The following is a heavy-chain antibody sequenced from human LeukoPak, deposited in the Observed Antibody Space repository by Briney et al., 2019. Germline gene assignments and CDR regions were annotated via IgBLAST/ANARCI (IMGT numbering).Heavy chain of an antibody. J-gene: IGHJ3*02. D-gene: IGHD1-26*01. Sequence: SETLSLTCTVSGGSIGSDNYYWSWIRQPAGKGLEWIGRIYTSGTIDYNPSLKSRFTISLDTSKNEFSLKLSSVTAADTAVYYCARAGGTYYIDGFDIWGQGTMVTVSS. CDR2: IYTSGTI. CDR3: ARAGGTYYIDGFDI. CDR1: GGSIGSDNYY. V-gene: IGHV4-61*02.